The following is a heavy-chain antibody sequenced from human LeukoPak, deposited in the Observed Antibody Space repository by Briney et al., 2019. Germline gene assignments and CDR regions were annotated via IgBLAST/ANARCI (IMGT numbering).Heavy chain of an antibody. CDR3: ARCRGGWSRES. CDR1: GFTFSTYW. CDR2: IKQDGSDK. D-gene: IGHD6-19*01. Sequence: TGGSLRLSCAASGFTFSTYWMSWVRQAPGKGLEWVANIKQDGSDKYYVDSVKGRFTISRDNAKNALYLQMNSLRGEDTAVYYCARCRGGWSRESWGQGTLVTVSS. J-gene: IGHJ5*02. V-gene: IGHV3-7*01.